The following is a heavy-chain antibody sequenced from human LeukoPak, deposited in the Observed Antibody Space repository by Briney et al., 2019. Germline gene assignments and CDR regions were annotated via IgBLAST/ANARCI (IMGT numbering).Heavy chain of an antibody. CDR1: GYTFTSYA. CDR2: INAGNGNT. D-gene: IGHD6-13*01. V-gene: IGHV1-3*01. CDR3: ARFSQPYSSSWYPSRYYYYGMDV. J-gene: IGHJ6*02. Sequence: ASVKVSCKASGYTFTSYAMHWVRQAPGQRLEWMGWINAGNGNTKYSQKFQGRVTITRDTSASTAYMELSSLRSEDTAVYYCARFSQPYSSSWYPSRYYYYGMDVWGQGTTDTASS.